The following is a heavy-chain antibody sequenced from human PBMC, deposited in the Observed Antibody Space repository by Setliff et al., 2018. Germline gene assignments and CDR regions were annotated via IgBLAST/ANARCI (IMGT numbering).Heavy chain of an antibody. Sequence: PGGSLRLSCAASGLTFRTYAMSWVRQAPGEGLEWVSSTTGSGGDRDYADSVKGRFTISRDNSKNTLYLQMNSLRAEDTAVYYCVTSTIIIYYFDFWGQGTPVTVSS. CDR3: VTSTIIIYYFDF. CDR1: GLTFRTYA. J-gene: IGHJ4*02. V-gene: IGHV3-23*01. D-gene: IGHD3-10*01. CDR2: TTGSGGDR.